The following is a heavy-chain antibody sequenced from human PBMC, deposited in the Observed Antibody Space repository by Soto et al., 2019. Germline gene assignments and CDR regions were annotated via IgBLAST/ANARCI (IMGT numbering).Heavy chain of an antibody. J-gene: IGHJ6*02. V-gene: IGHV3-30-3*01. CDR3: AREYTAWPLAYGLDV. CDR2: ISYDGSNK. Sequence: LRLSCAASGFTFSSYAMHWVRQAPGKGLEWVAVISYDGSNKYYADSVKGRFTISRDNAKNSVSLQMNSLRAEDTAVYYCAREYTAWPLAYGLDVWGQGTTVTVSS. D-gene: IGHD2-2*02. CDR1: GFTFSSYA.